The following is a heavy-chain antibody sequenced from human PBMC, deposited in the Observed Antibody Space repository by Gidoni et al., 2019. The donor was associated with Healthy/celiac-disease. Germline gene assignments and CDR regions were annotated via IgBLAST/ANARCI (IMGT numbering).Heavy chain of an antibody. CDR3: AREVTTAYYYGMDV. CDR1: GYSISSGYY. Sequence: QVQLQESGPGLVKPSETLSLTCAVSGYSISSGYYWGWSRQPPGKGLEWIGSIYHSGSTYYNPSLKRRVTISVDTSKNQFSLKLSSVTAADTAVYYCAREVTTAYYYGMDVWCQGTTVTVSS. V-gene: IGHV4-38-2*02. CDR2: IYHSGST. J-gene: IGHJ6*02. D-gene: IGHD4-17*01.